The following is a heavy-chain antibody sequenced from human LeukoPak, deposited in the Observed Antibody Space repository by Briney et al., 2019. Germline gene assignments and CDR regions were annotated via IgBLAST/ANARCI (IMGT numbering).Heavy chain of an antibody. Sequence: PSQTLSLTCTVSGGSISSGDYYWSWIRQPPGKGLEWIGYIYHSGSTYYNPSLKSRVTISVDTSKNQFALKLSSVTAADTAVYYCARDSGYSGYDGAPSYAFDIWGQGTMVTVSS. V-gene: IGHV4-30-4*01. CDR2: IYHSGST. CDR3: ARDSGYSGYDGAPSYAFDI. D-gene: IGHD5-12*01. J-gene: IGHJ3*02. CDR1: GGSISSGDYY.